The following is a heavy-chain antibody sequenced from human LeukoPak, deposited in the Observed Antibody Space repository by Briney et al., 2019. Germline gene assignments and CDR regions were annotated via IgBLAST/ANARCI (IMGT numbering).Heavy chain of an antibody. D-gene: IGHD1-26*01. V-gene: IGHV1-18*01. J-gene: IGHJ6*02. CDR2: IRAYNGNT. CDR1: GYTFTSYG. Sequence: ASVKVSCKASGYTFTSYGISWVRQAPGQGLEWMGWIRAYNGNTNYAQKLQGRVTMTTDTSTSTAYMELRSLRSDDTAVYYCAREDSGSYPYYYYYGMDVWGQGTTVTVSS. CDR3: AREDSGSYPYYYYYGMDV.